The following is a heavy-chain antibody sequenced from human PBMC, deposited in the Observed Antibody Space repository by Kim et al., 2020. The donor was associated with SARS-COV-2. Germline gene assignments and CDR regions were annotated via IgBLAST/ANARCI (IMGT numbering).Heavy chain of an antibody. CDR3: ARSRFLEWFQYRPYLDY. J-gene: IGHJ4*02. V-gene: IGHV1-69*01. Sequence: FQGRVTITADESTSTAYMELSSLRSEDTAVYYCARSRFLEWFQYRPYLDYWGQGTLVTVSS. D-gene: IGHD3-3*01.